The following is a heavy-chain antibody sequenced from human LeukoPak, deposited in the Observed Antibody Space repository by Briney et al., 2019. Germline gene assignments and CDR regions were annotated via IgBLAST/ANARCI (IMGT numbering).Heavy chain of an antibody. D-gene: IGHD3-3*01. CDR3: ARLPDSWRTLPGFDI. CDR1: GGSLSSYY. V-gene: IGHV4-59*08. Sequence: SETLSLTCTVSGGSLSSYYWSWIRQPPAKGLEWIGYIYYSGSTNYNPSLKSRVTISVDTSKNQFSLKLSSVTAADTAVYYCARLPDSWRTLPGFDIWGQGTMVTVS. J-gene: IGHJ3*02. CDR2: IYYSGST.